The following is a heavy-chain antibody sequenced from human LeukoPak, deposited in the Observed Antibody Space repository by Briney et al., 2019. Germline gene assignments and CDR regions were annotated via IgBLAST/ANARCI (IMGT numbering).Heavy chain of an antibody. D-gene: IGHD6-19*01. Sequence: SGGSLRLSCAASGLTFSSYGMHWVRQAPGKGLEWVAVISYDRSNKYYADSVKGRFTISRDNSKNTLYLQMNSLRAEDTAVYYCAKGGGDVIAVAYFDYWGQGTLVTVSS. CDR1: GLTFSSYG. J-gene: IGHJ4*02. V-gene: IGHV3-30*18. CDR3: AKGGGDVIAVAYFDY. CDR2: ISYDRSNK.